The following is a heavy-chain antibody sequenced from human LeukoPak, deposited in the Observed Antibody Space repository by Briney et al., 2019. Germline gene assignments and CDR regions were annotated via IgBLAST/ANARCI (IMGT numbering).Heavy chain of an antibody. CDR1: GYTFTSYG. CDR3: ARDSSKWYDILTGYYFPHDY. D-gene: IGHD3-9*01. CDR2: ISAYNGNT. Sequence: ASVKVSCKASGYTFTSYGISWVRRAPGQGLEWMGWISAYNGNTNYAQKLQGRVTMTTDTSTSTAYMELRSLRSDDTAVYYCARDSSKWYDILTGYYFPHDYWGQGTLVTVSS. J-gene: IGHJ4*02. V-gene: IGHV1-18*04.